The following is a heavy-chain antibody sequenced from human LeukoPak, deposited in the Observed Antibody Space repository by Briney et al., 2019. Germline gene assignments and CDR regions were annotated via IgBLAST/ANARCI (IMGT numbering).Heavy chain of an antibody. CDR1: GGSFSGYY. J-gene: IGHJ4*02. CDR2: INHSGST. D-gene: IGHD6-13*01. V-gene: IGHV4-34*01. CDR3: ARDYRGGSSSWSEFGY. Sequence: SETLSLTCAVYGGSFSGYYWGWIRQPPGKGLEWIGEINHSGSTNYNSSLKSRVTISVDTSKNQFSLKLSSVTAADTAVYYCARDYRGGSSSWSEFGYWGQGTLVTVSS.